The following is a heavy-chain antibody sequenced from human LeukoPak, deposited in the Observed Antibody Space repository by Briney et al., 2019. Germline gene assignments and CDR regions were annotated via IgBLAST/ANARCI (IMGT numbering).Heavy chain of an antibody. V-gene: IGHV3-23*01. Sequence: GGSLRLSCAASGVTFSSYAMSGVREAPGKGLEGVSAISGSGGSTYYADSVKGRFTISRDNSKNTLYLQMNSLRAEDTAVYYCAKPVLGTFGVVITLYYFDYWGQGTLVTVSS. D-gene: IGHD3-3*01. CDR3: AKPVLGTFGVVITLYYFDY. J-gene: IGHJ4*02. CDR1: GVTFSSYA. CDR2: ISGSGGST.